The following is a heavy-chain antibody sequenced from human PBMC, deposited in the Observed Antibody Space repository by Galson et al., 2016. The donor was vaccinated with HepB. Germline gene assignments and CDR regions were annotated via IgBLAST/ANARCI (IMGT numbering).Heavy chain of an antibody. Sequence: SLRLSCAASGFSFSNYGMHWVRQAPGKGLEWVAVTWYDGSEKYYAGSVKGRFTISRDNSKNMLYLQMNSLRAEDTAVYYCARDRVVGSGTYILGIWGQGTLVTVSS. CDR2: TWYDGSEK. D-gene: IGHD1-26*01. V-gene: IGHV3-33*01. CDR3: ARDRVVGSGTYILGI. CDR1: GFSFSNYG. J-gene: IGHJ4*02.